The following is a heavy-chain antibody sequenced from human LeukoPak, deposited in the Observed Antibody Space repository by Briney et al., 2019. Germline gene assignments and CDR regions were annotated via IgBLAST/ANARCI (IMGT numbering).Heavy chain of an antibody. CDR1: GYTFTDYF. Sequence: ASVKVSCKASGYTFTDYFMNWVRQAPGQGLEWMGWINPKSGGAVYAQKFQGRVTMTRDTSSSTAYMELSRLRFDDTVVYYCARGPRITIFGVVMANDAFDIWGQGTMVTVSS. CDR3: ARGPRITIFGVVMANDAFDI. D-gene: IGHD3-3*01. CDR2: INPKSGGA. V-gene: IGHV1-2*02. J-gene: IGHJ3*02.